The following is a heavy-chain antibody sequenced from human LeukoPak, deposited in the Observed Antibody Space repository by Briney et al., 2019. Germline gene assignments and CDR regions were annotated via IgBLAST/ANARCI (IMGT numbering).Heavy chain of an antibody. D-gene: IGHD1-26*01. J-gene: IGHJ4*02. CDR1: GYTFTSYA. CDR2: INTNTGNP. Sequence: ASVKVSCKASGYTFTSYAMNWVRQAPGQGLEWMGWINTNTGNPTYAQGFTGRFVFSLDTSVSTAYLQTSSLKAEDTAVYYCAREIRRSKGSYPPTLVYWGQGTLVTVSS. CDR3: AREIRRSKGSYPPTLVY. V-gene: IGHV7-4-1*02.